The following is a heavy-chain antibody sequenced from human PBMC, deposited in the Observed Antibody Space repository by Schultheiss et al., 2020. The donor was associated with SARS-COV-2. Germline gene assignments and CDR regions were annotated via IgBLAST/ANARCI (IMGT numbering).Heavy chain of an antibody. V-gene: IGHV4-59*12. J-gene: IGHJ6*02. CDR3: ARDVYCSSTSCSDYYYYGMDV. D-gene: IGHD2-2*01. CDR2: IYYSGST. CDR1: GGSISSYY. Sequence: SETLSLTCTVSGGSISSYYWSWIRQPPGKGLEWIGYIYYSGSTYYNPSLKSRVTISVDTSKNQFSLKLSSVTAADTAVYYCARDVYCSSTSCSDYYYYGMDVWGQGTTVTVSS.